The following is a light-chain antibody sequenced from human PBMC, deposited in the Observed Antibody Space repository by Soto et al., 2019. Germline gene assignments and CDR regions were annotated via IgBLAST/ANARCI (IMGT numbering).Light chain of an antibody. J-gene: IGKJ3*01. V-gene: IGKV3-15*01. CDR2: GAS. Sequence: EIVMTKSPATLSVSPGERATLSCRASQSVSSNLAWYQQKPGQAPRLLINGASTRATGIPARFSGSGSGTEFTLTISSLQSEDFAIYYCQQYNNWPFTFGPGTKVDIK. CDR1: QSVSSN. CDR3: QQYNNWPFT.